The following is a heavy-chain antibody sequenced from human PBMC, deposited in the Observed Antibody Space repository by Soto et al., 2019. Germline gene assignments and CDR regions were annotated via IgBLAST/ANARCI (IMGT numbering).Heavy chain of an antibody. D-gene: IGHD4-17*01. J-gene: IGHJ4*02. CDR1: GGSISSGDYY. V-gene: IGHV4-30-4*01. CDR3: AIYGGNSVSFDY. CDR2: IYYSGST. Sequence: SETLSLTCTVSGGSISSGDYYWSWIRQPPGKGLEWIGYIYYSGSTYYNPSLKSRVTISVDTSKNQFSLKLSSVTAADPAVYYCAIYGGNSVSFDYWGEGTLVTVSS.